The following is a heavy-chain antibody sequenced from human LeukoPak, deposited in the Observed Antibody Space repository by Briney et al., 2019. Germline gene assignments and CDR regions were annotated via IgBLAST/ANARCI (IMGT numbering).Heavy chain of an antibody. CDR3: ARVTSRIRGPYYYYYMDV. V-gene: IGHV3-48*01. CDR1: GFTLSSYS. J-gene: IGHJ6*03. CDR2: ISSSTTTI. Sequence: GGSLRLSCAASGFTLSSYSMNWVRQAPGKGLEWVSYISSSTTTIYYADSVKGRFTISRDNAKNSLYLQMNSLRAEDTAVYYCARVTSRIRGPYYYYYMDVWGKGTTVTISS. D-gene: IGHD3-10*01.